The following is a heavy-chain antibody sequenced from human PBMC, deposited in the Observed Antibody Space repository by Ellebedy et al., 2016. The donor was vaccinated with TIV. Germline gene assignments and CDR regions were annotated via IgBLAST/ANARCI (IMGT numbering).Heavy chain of an antibody. CDR2: INPNSGGT. Sequence: AASVKVSCKASGYTFTGYYMHWVRQAPGQGLEWMGWINPNSGGTNYAQKIQGRVTMTRDTSTSTVYMELTSLRSEDTAVYYCARGGSGTDWYFDLWGRGTLVTVSS. J-gene: IGHJ2*01. CDR3: ARGGSGTDWYFDL. V-gene: IGHV1-2*02. D-gene: IGHD6-13*01. CDR1: GYTFTGYY.